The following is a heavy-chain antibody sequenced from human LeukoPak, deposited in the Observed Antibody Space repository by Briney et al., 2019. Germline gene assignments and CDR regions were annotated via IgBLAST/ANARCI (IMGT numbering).Heavy chain of an antibody. Sequence: ASVKVSCKASGYTFTCYYMHWVRQAPGQGLEWMGIINPSGGSTSYAQKFQGRVTMTRDTSTSTVYMELSSLRSEDTAVYYCATRTYYDSSGYYLTHDAFDIWGQGTMVTVSS. CDR1: GYTFTCYY. D-gene: IGHD3-22*01. J-gene: IGHJ3*02. V-gene: IGHV1-46*01. CDR2: INPSGGST. CDR3: ATRTYYDSSGYYLTHDAFDI.